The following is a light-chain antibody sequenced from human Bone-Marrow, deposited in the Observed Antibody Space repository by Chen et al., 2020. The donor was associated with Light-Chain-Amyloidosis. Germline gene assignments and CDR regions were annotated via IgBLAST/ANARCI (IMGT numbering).Light chain of an antibody. V-gene: IGKV3-20*01. CDR3: QQYGTSPLT. J-gene: IGKJ4*01. CDR1: QTISSNY. Sequence: EIVLTQSPGTLSLSPGEGANLSCRASQTISSNYFTWYQQKFGQAPRLLIYGSSSRATGIPARFTGSGAGTDFTLTINRLEPEDFAMYYCQQYGTSPLTFGGGTKVEIK. CDR2: GSS.